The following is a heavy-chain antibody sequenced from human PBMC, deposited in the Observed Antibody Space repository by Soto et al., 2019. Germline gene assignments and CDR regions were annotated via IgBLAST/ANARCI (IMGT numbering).Heavy chain of an antibody. J-gene: IGHJ6*03. V-gene: IGHV3-23*01. CDR3: AKAQGITIFGVVPSYYYYMDV. Sequence: GGSLRLSCAASGFTFSSYAMSWVRQAPGKGLEWVSAISGSGGSTYYADSVKGRFTISRDNSKNTLYLQMNSLRAEDTAVYYCAKAQGITIFGVVPSYYYYMDVWGKGTTVTVSS. D-gene: IGHD3-3*01. CDR2: ISGSGGST. CDR1: GFTFSSYA.